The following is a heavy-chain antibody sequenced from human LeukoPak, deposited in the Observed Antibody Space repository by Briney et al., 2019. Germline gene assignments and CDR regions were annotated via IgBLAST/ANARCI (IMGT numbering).Heavy chain of an antibody. CDR2: INPNSGGT. CDR3: ARTSQLLWFGESFDN. V-gene: IGHV1-2*02. J-gene: IGHJ4*01. Sequence: ASVKVSCKASGYTFTCYYMHWVRQAPGQGLEWMGWINPNSGGTNYAQKFQGRVTMTRDTSISRAYMELSRLRSDDTAVYYCARTSQLLWFGESFDNWGHRTLVTASS. D-gene: IGHD3-10*01. CDR1: GYTFTCYY.